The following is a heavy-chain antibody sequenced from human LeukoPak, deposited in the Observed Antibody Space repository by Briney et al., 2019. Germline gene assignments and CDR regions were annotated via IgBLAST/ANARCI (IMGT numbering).Heavy chain of an antibody. D-gene: IGHD3-22*01. CDR1: GGSINRDY. Sequence: SETLSLTCTVSGGSINRDYWNWIRQPPGKGLEWIGYIYYSGSTNYNPSLKSRVTISVDTSKNQFSLKLSSVTAADTAVYYCASSSGYRVRFDYWGQGTLVTVSS. CDR2: IYYSGST. V-gene: IGHV4-59*01. J-gene: IGHJ4*02. CDR3: ASSSGYRVRFDY.